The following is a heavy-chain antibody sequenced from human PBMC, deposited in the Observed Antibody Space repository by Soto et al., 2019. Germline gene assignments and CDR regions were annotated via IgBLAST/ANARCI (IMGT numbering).Heavy chain of an antibody. CDR3: ARDLNLGLGDY. J-gene: IGHJ4*02. D-gene: IGHD7-27*01. CDR1: GYTFTSYG. V-gene: IGHV1-18*01. CDR2: INSNNGNT. Sequence: QVQLVQSGAEVKKPGASVKVSCKASGYTFTSYGRSWVRQAPGQGLEWMGWINSNNGNTKYAQKLQGRVTMTTDTSPTNAYMALGSVRYYATAVYYCARDLNLGLGDYWGQGTLVTVSS.